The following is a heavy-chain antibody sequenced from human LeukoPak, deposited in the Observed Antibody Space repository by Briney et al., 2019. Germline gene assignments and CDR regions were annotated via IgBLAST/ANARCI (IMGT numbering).Heavy chain of an antibody. CDR2: IYTSGST. J-gene: IGHJ4*02. Sequence: SQTLSLTCTVSGGSISSGSYYWSWIRQPAGKGLEWIGRIYTSGSTNYNPSLKSRVTISVDTSKNQFSLKLSSVTAAGTAVYYCARALGGYFDYWGQGTLVTVSS. V-gene: IGHV4-61*02. D-gene: IGHD3-16*01. CDR3: ARALGGYFDY. CDR1: GGSISSGSYY.